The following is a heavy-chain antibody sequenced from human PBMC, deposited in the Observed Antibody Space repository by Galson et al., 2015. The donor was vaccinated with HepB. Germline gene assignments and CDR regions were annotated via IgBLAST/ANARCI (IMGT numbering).Heavy chain of an antibody. CDR1: GDSVSSKSAA. D-gene: IGHD3-3*01. CDR2: TYYRSQWYN. Sequence: CAISGDSVSSKSAAWNWIRQSPSRGLEWLGRTYYRSQWYNDYAVSVKSRIRVNSDTSKNQFSLHLNSETPDDTAIYYCARQDYCYDTNCQGGGFDYWGQGTLVTVSS. CDR3: ARQDYCYDTNCQGGGFDY. J-gene: IGHJ4*02. V-gene: IGHV6-1*01.